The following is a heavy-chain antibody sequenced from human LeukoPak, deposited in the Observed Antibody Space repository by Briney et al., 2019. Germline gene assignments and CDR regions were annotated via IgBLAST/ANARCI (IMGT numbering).Heavy chain of an antibody. J-gene: IGHJ6*03. CDR1: GFTFSSYA. D-gene: IGHD6-6*01. CDR3: AKKAGSSETLYYYYMDV. Sequence: GGSLRLSCAASGFTFSSYAMSWVRQAPGKGLEWVSAISGSGGSAYYADSVKGRFTISRDNSKNTLYLQMNSLRAEDTAVYYCAKKAGSSETLYYYYMDVWGKGTTVTVSS. CDR2: ISGSGGSA. V-gene: IGHV3-23*01.